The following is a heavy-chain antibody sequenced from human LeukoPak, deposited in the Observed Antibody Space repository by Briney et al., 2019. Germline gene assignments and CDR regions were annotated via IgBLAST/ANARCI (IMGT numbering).Heavy chain of an antibody. J-gene: IGHJ4*02. V-gene: IGHV4-61*01. CDR3: ARARVTMIRGERVLDY. Sequence: SETLSLTCTVSGDSVSSVSYYWSWIRQPPGTGLEWIGYIYYGGSTNYNLSFKSRVTMSIDTSKNQFSLKLSSVTAADTAVYYCARARVTMIRGERVLDYWGQGTLVTVSS. CDR1: GDSVSSVSYY. CDR2: IYYGGST. D-gene: IGHD3-10*01.